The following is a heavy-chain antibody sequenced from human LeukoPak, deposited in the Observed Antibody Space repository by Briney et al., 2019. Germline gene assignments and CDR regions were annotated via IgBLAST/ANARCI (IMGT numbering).Heavy chain of an antibody. CDR2: INPNSGGT. D-gene: IGHD1-14*01. CDR1: GYTFTGYY. Sequence: GASVRVSCTASGYTFTGYYMHWVRQAPGQGLEWMGWINPNSGGTNYAQKFQGRVTMTRDTSISTAYMELSRLRSDDTAVYYCARDLPKHREPRFDYWGQGTLVTVSS. J-gene: IGHJ4*02. CDR3: ARDLPKHREPRFDY. V-gene: IGHV1-2*02.